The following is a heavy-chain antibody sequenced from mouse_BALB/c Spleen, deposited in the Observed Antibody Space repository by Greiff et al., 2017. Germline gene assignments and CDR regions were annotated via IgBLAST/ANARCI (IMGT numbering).Heavy chain of an antibody. Sequence: VQLQQSGAELVRPGALVKLSCKASGFNIKDYYMHWVKQGPEQGLEWIGWIDPENGNTIYDPKFQGKASITADTSSNTAYLQLSSLTSEDTAVYYCARRGNYVSWFAYWGQGTLVTVSA. J-gene: IGHJ3*01. CDR1: GFNIKDYY. CDR2: IDPENGNT. D-gene: IGHD2-1*01. CDR3: ARRGNYVSWFAY. V-gene: IGHV14-1*02.